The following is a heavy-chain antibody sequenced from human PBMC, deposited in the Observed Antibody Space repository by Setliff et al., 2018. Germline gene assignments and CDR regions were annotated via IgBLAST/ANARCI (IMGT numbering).Heavy chain of an antibody. J-gene: IGHJ3*02. D-gene: IGHD4-17*01. V-gene: IGHV4-38-2*02. CDR2: IKHSGNT. Sequence: PSETLSLTCAVSGYSISSPHYWGWIRQPPGKGLEWIGSIKHSGNTYYNPSLKRRVTISVDTSNNQFSLKLTSVTAADTAVYYCARDGGDGYGVDAYAGGGFDIWGQGTMVTVSS. CDR1: GYSISSPHY. CDR3: ARDGGDGYGVDAYAGGGFDI.